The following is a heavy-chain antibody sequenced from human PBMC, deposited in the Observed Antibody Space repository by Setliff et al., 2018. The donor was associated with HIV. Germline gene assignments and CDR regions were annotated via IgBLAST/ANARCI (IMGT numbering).Heavy chain of an antibody. CDR3: ARRGESTGSWFSSWYSYDMDV. D-gene: IGHD2-15*01. V-gene: IGHV4-61*02. Sequence: PSETLSLTCTVSGDSISSSSYYWSWIRQPAGKGLEWIGRIYTGGSTNYNPSLKSRVTISEDTSKNQFSLKMRSVTAADTAVYYCARRGESTGSWFSSWYSYDMDVWGQGTTVTVSS. CDR2: IYTGGST. J-gene: IGHJ6*02. CDR1: GDSISSSSYY.